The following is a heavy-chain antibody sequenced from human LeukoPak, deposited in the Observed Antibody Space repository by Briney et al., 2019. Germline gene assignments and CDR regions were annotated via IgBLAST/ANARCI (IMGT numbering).Heavy chain of an antibody. CDR2: IYTSGST. CDR1: GGSISSGSYY. J-gene: IGHJ5*02. V-gene: IGHV4-61*02. Sequence: SETLSLTCTVSGGSISSGSYYWSWIRQPAGKGLEWIGRIYTSGSTNYNPSLKSRVTISVDTSKNQFSLKLSSVTAADTAVYYCARVKFPNWFDPWGQGTLVTVSP. CDR3: ARVKFPNWFDP.